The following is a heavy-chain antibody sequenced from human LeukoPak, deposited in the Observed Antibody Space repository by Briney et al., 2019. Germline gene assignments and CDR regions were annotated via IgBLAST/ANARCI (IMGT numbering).Heavy chain of an antibody. CDR1: GYIFTTHY. D-gene: IGHD1-26*01. J-gene: IGHJ6*03. CDR2: IQPSGGRT. CDR3: ARVELLTAYYYYYYMDV. Sequence: GASVKVSCKASGYIFTTHYMHWVRQAPGQGLEWMGVIQPSGGRTWYAQKFQGRVTMTTDTSTSTAYMELRSLRSDDTAVYYCARVELLTAYYYYYYMDVWGKGTTVTISS. V-gene: IGHV1-46*01.